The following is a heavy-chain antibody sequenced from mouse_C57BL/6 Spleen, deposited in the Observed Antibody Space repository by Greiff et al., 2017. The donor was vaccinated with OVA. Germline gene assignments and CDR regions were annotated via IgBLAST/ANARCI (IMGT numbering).Heavy chain of an antibody. CDR1: GFTFNTYA. V-gene: IGHV10-3*01. CDR3: VRDYYGNFDV. Sequence: EAGGGLVQPKGSLKLSCAASGFTFNTYAMHWVRQAPGKGLEWVARISSKSSNYATYYAESVKDRFTISRDDSQSMLYLQMNNLKTEDTAMYYCVRDYYGNFDVWGTGTTVTVSS. J-gene: IGHJ1*03. D-gene: IGHD2-1*01. CDR2: ISSKSSNYAT.